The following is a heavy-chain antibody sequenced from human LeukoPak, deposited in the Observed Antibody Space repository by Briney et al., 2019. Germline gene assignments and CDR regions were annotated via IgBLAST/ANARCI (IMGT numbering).Heavy chain of an antibody. Sequence: SQTLPLTCAISGDSVSHNIAAWLWIRKSPSRGLVCLGRTDYLSKLYKDYAVSVKSRMTINPHTSKNQCSLHLISVTPEDTAVYYCTRGRNWEWFDPWGQGTLVTVSS. D-gene: IGHD1-14*01. CDR2: TDYLSKLYK. J-gene: IGHJ5*02. V-gene: IGHV6-1*01. CDR3: TRGRNWEWFDP. CDR1: GDSVSHNIAA.